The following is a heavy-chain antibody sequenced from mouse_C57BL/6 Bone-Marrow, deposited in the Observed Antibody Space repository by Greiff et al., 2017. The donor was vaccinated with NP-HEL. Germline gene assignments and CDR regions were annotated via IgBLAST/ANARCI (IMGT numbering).Heavy chain of an antibody. CDR3: ARVGITSLVAHYYAMDY. CDR1: GYTFTDYT. J-gene: IGHJ4*01. V-gene: IGHV1-78*01. D-gene: IGHD1-1*01. Sequence: VQRVESDAELVKPGASVKISCKVSGYTFTDYTIHWMKQRPEQGLEWIGEIYPRDGSTKYNEQFKGKATLTADKSSSKAYMQVNILTSEDSAVYFCARVGITSLVAHYYAMDYWGQGTSVTVSS. CDR2: IYPRDGST.